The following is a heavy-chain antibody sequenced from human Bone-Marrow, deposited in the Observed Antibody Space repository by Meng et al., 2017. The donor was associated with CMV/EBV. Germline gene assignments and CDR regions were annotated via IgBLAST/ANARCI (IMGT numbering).Heavy chain of an antibody. CDR1: GGSFSDYY. D-gene: IGHD5-24*01. CDR3: ARVVEMAKYYFDY. V-gene: IGHV4-34*01. J-gene: IGHJ4*02. CDR2: INRSGSS. Sequence: GSLRLSCGVYGGSFSDYYWSWIRQPPGKGLEWIGEINRSGSSSYNPSLKSRVTISVDTSKNQFSLKLSSVTAADTAVYYCARVVEMAKYYFDYWGQGTLVTVSS.